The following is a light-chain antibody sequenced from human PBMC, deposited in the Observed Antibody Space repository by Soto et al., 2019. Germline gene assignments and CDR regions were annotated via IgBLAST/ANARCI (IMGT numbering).Light chain of an antibody. V-gene: IGKV3-15*01. J-gene: IGKJ1*01. Sequence: EIVMTQSPATQSLSPGERATLSCRASQGISGHLAWYQQKPGQAPRLLMYRTSTRATGIPARFSGSGSGTEFTLTISSLQSEDFAVYYCQQYNDWPLWTFGQGTKVDIK. CDR3: QQYNDWPLWT. CDR1: QGISGH. CDR2: RTS.